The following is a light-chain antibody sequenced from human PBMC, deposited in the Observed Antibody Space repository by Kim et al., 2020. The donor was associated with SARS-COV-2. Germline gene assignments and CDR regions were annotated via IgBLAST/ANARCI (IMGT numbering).Light chain of an antibody. CDR1: PRLSTH. Sequence: SASHGARANLSCRASPRLSTHLAWYQQKPGQAPRLLIDDASNRATGIPARFSGSGSGTDFTLTISSLEPEDFAVYFCQQRSKWVTFGGGTKVDIK. J-gene: IGKJ4*01. V-gene: IGKV3-11*01. CDR2: DAS. CDR3: QQRSKWVT.